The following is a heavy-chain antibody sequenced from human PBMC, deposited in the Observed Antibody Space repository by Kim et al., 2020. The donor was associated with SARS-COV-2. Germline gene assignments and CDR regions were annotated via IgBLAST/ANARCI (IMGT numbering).Heavy chain of an antibody. J-gene: IGHJ6*03. Sequence: GGSLRLSCAASGFTFSSYSMNWVRQAPGKGLEWVSSISSSSSYIYYADSVKGRFTISRDNAKNSLYLQMNSLRAEDTAVYYCARGPETRFLEWPQGYYYYYYMDVWGKGTTVTVSS. D-gene: IGHD3-3*01. CDR2: ISSSSSYI. CDR1: GFTFSSYS. CDR3: ARGPETRFLEWPQGYYYYYYMDV. V-gene: IGHV3-21*01.